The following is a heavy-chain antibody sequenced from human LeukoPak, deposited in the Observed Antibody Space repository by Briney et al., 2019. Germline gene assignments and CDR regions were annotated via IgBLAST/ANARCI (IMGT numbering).Heavy chain of an antibody. CDR2: INPSGGGT. V-gene: IGHV1-46*01. J-gene: IGHJ4*02. D-gene: IGHD4-23*01. CDR3: AGGEVVTPAYFDY. CDR1: GYTFISYY. Sequence: GASVKVSCKASGYTFISYYIHWVRQAPGQGLEWMGIINPSGGGTNYAQKFQGRVTMTRDTSTSTVYMELSSLRSEDTAVYYCAGGEVVTPAYFDYWGQGTLVTVSS.